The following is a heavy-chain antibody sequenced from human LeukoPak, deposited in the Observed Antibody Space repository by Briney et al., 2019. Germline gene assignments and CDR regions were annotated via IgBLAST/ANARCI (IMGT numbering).Heavy chain of an antibody. CDR2: IYYSGST. CDR1: GGSLSGSSYY. J-gene: IGHJ4*02. Sequence: PSETLSLTCTVSGGSLSGSSYYWGWLRQPPGKGLEWIGSIYYSGSTYYKPSLKSRVTMSVDTSKNQFSLKLSSVTAADTAVYYCARPQRYSNYALDYWGQGTLVTVSS. CDR3: ARPQRYSNYALDY. V-gene: IGHV4-39*01. D-gene: IGHD4-11*01.